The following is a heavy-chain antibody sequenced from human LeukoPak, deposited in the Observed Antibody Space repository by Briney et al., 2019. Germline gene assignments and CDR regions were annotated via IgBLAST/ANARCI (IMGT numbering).Heavy chain of an antibody. J-gene: IGHJ4*02. Sequence: GGSLRLSCAASGFTFSMYGMHWVRQAPGKGLEWVAIIRFDGTKIYYADSVKGRFTISRDDSKNTVYLQMNSLRAEDTAVYYCAKDPLVAVAVSPPDYWGQGTLVTVSS. D-gene: IGHD6-19*01. V-gene: IGHV3-30*02. CDR1: GFTFSMYG. CDR3: AKDPLVAVAVSPPDY. CDR2: IRFDGTKI.